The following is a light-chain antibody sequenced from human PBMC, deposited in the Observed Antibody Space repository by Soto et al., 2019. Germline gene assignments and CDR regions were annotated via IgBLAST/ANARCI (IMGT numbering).Light chain of an antibody. CDR3: QQFNSDLFT. CDR2: DAS. J-gene: IGKJ3*01. V-gene: IGKV1-13*02. Sequence: AIQLTQSPSSLSVSVGDRVTITCRASRAISSALAWYQQQPGKPPKLLIYDASTLESGVPSRFSGGGSGTDFTLTISSLQPEDFATYYCQQFNSDLFTFVPGTKVDIK. CDR1: RAISSA.